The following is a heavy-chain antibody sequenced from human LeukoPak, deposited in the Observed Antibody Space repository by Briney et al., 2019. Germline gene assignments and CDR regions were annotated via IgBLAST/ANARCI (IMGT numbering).Heavy chain of an antibody. CDR3: ARRYSPSIEYYFDY. V-gene: IGHV3-11*01. CDR2: ISSSGSTI. Sequence: GGSLRLSCAASGSTFSDYYMSWIRQAPGKGLEWVSYISSSGSTIYYADSVKGRFTISRDNAKNSLYLQMNSLRAEDTAVYYCARRYSPSIEYYFDYWGQGTLVTVSS. D-gene: IGHD2-15*01. J-gene: IGHJ4*02. CDR1: GSTFSDYY.